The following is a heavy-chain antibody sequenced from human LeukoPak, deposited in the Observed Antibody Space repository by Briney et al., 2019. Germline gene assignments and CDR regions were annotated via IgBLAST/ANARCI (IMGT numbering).Heavy chain of an antibody. CDR3: GKGHRSSSSFFDS. D-gene: IGHD6-19*01. V-gene: IGHV3-23*01. CDR2: INGRGDDT. J-gene: IGHJ4*02. CDR1: SGFA. Sequence: GGSLRLSCAAFSGFAMSWVRQAPGRGLEWVSAINGRGDDTYYPDSVKGRFTISRYNSNNTLYLQMNSLRAEDTAVYYCGKGHRSSSSFFDSWGQGILVTVSS.